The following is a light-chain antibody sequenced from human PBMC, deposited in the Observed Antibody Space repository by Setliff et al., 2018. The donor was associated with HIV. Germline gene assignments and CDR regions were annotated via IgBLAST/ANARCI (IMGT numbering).Light chain of an antibody. V-gene: IGLV2-14*03. CDR3: HSFASNTFYV. Sequence: QSALTQPASVSGSPGQSITISSTGTSSDVGAYDYVSWYQQHPGKAPKLIIYDVSHRPSGLSNRFSGSKSGNTASLTISGLQAEDEADYSCHSFASNTFYVFGTGTKVTV. CDR1: SSDVGAYDY. J-gene: IGLJ1*01. CDR2: DVS.